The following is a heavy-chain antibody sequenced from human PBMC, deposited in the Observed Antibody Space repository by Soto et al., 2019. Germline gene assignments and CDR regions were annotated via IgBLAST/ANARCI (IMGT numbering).Heavy chain of an antibody. CDR2: IYWDEDK. CDR3: AYKGGRGAAMDV. D-gene: IGHD2-15*01. J-gene: IGHJ6*02. CDR1: GFSLSSSGVG. Sequence: QITLKESGPTLVKPTQTLTLTCTFSGFSLSSSGVGVGWIRQPPGKAPEWLALIYWDEDKRYSPSLKTRLTITKNTSTKGVGITMTNTDPVDTGTYYGAYKGGRGAAMDVWGQGTTVTVSS. V-gene: IGHV2-5*02.